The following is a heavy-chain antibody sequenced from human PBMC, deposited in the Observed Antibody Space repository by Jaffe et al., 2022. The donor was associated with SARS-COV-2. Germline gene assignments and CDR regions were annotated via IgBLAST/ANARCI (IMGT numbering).Heavy chain of an antibody. CDR1: GYTFTSYY. J-gene: IGHJ6*02. Sequence: QVQLVQSGAEVKKPGASVKVSCKASGYTFTSYYMHWVRQAPGQGLEWMGIINPSGGSTSYAQKFQGRVTMTRDTSTSTVYMELSSLRSEDTAVYYCARDEAVAVSLGGQNGMDVWGQGTTVTVSS. D-gene: IGHD6-19*01. V-gene: IGHV1-46*01. CDR3: ARDEAVAVSLGGQNGMDV. CDR2: INPSGGST.